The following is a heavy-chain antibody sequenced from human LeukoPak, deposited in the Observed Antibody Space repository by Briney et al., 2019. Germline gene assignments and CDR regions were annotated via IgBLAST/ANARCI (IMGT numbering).Heavy chain of an antibody. D-gene: IGHD4-17*01. CDR2: IYYTGTT. CDR1: GVSILSSNDY. J-gene: IGHJ6*02. CDR3: ARRGYGDNYHYGMDV. V-gene: IGHV4-39*01. Sequence: SETLSLTCTVSGVSILSSNDYWGWIRQPPGKGLEWIANIYYTGTTYYNPSLKSRVTMSVDTSKNHFSLKLSSVTAADTAVYYCARRGYGDNYHYGMDVWGQGTTVTVSS.